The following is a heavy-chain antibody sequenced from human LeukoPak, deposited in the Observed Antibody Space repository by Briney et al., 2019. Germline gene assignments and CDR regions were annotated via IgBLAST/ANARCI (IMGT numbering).Heavy chain of an antibody. D-gene: IGHD2-2*01. CDR3: ARRGGGIVVVPADGWFDP. CDR1: GYTFTGYY. J-gene: IGHJ5*02. Sequence: ASVKVSCKASGYTFTGYYMHWVRQAPGQGLEWMGWINPNSGGTNYARKFQGRVTMTRDTSISTAYMELSRLRSDDTAVYYCARRGGGIVVVPADGWFDPWGQGTLVTVSS. V-gene: IGHV1-2*02. CDR2: INPNSGGT.